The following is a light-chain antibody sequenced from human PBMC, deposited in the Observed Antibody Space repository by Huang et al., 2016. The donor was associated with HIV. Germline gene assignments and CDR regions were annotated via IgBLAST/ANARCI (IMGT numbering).Light chain of an antibody. CDR2: GAS. Sequence: EIVMTQSPATLSLSPGERATLSCRASQSVNSKLAWYQQKPGQAPMLLIYGASTRATGVPGRFSGSGSGTEFTLTISSLQSEDFAVYYCQQYSKWPPNTFGQGTKLESK. J-gene: IGKJ2*01. V-gene: IGKV3-15*01. CDR3: QQYSKWPPNT. CDR1: QSVNSK.